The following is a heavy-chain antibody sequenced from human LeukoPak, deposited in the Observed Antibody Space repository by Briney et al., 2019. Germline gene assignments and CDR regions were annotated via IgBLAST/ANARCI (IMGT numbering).Heavy chain of an antibody. Sequence: SETLSLTCTVSGGSISSYYWGWIRQPAGKGLEWIRRIYTSGSTNYNPSLKSRVTISVDKSKNQFSLKLTSVTAADTAVYYCARLNGDYDWGNWFDPWGQGTLVTVSS. CDR2: IYTSGST. V-gene: IGHV4-4*07. CDR1: GGSISSYY. J-gene: IGHJ5*02. CDR3: ARLNGDYDWGNWFDP. D-gene: IGHD4-17*01.